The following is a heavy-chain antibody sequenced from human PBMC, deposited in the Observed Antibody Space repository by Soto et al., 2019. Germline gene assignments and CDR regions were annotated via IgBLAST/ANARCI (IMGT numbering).Heavy chain of an antibody. Sequence: GGSLRLSCAVTGFDFTTYAMHWVRQTPDKGLEWVAIIWFDGIKEFYAESVRGRFTISIDTSKNTVFLQMNNVRAEDTALYYCTRATFDVWGQGTTVTVSS. V-gene: IGHV3-33*01. CDR1: GFDFTTYA. J-gene: IGHJ6*02. CDR2: IWFDGIKE. CDR3: TRATFDV.